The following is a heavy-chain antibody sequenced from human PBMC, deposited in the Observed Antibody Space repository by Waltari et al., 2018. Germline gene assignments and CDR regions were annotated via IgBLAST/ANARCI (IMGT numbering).Heavy chain of an antibody. CDR1: GGSISSGSYY. D-gene: IGHD3-9*01. V-gene: IGHV4-61*02. J-gene: IGHJ4*02. CDR3: ARGARYDIWTGYLEGDY. CDR2: IYTSGST. Sequence: QVQLQESGPGLVKPSQTLSLTCTVSGGSISSGSYYWSWIRQPAGKGLEWIGRIYTSGSTNYNPSLKSRVTISVDTSKNQFALKLSSVTAADTAVYYCARGARYDIWTGYLEGDYWGQGTLVTVSS.